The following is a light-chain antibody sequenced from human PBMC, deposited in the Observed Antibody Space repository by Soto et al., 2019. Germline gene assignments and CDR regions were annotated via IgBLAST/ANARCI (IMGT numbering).Light chain of an antibody. Sequence: QSVLTQPPSASGSLGQSVTISCTCTSSDIGTYNYVSWYQHHPGKAPKLIIYEVTKRPSGVPDRFSGSKSGNTASLTVSGLQAEDEADYYCSSFADSPVVFGGGTKVTVL. CDR1: SSDIGTYNY. CDR2: EVT. J-gene: IGLJ2*01. V-gene: IGLV2-8*01. CDR3: SSFADSPVV.